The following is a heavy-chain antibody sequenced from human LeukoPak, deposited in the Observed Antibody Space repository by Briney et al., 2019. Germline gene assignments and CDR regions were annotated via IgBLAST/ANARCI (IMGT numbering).Heavy chain of an antibody. CDR1: GFTFDDYA. CDR2: ITGDGGST. D-gene: IGHD2-15*01. J-gene: IGHJ3*02. Sequence: GVSLRLSCAASGFTFDDYAMHWVRQAPGKGLEWVSLITGDGGSTYYADSVRCRFTISRDNSKNSLYVQMDSLRTEDTAFYYCAKEIDTLGTNAFDIWGQGTMVTVRS. V-gene: IGHV3-43*02. CDR3: AKEIDTLGTNAFDI.